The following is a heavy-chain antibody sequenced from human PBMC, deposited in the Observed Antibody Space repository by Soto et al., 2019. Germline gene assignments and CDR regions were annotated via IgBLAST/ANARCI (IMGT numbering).Heavy chain of an antibody. CDR3: ARLEGLATISYYFDF. CDR1: GGSFSGYY. CDR2: INHSGST. V-gene: IGHV4-34*01. D-gene: IGHD3-9*01. J-gene: IGHJ4*02. Sequence: SETLSLTCAVYGGSFSGYYWSWIRQPPGKGLEWIGEINHSGSTNYNPSLKSRVTISVDTSKNQFSLKLSSVTAADSAVYFCARLEGLATISYYFDFWGQGALVTVSS.